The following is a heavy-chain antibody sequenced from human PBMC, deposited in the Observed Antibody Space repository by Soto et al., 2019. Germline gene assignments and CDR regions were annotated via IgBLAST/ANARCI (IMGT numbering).Heavy chain of an antibody. J-gene: IGHJ4*02. CDR2: ISGVGGTT. V-gene: IGHV3-23*01. Sequence: EVPLLESGGGLVQPGGSLRLSCTGSGFIFSAYAMSWVRQAPGKGLEWVASISGVGGTTYYADSVKGRFTISRDNSKNTLYLQMNSLGGEDTAIYYCAKDMGYWGQGTLVTVSS. CDR3: AKDMGY. D-gene: IGHD3-10*01. CDR1: GFIFSAYA.